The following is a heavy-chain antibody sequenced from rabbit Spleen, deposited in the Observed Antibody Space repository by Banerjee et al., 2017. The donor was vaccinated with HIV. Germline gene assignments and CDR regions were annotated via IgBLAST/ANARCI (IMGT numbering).Heavy chain of an antibody. D-gene: IGHD4-1*01. J-gene: IGHJ3*01. Sequence: QLKETGGGLVQPGGSLTLSCKASGFDFSNYYITWVRQAPGKGLEWIGIIYPAKGSTDYASWVNGRFTISSDNAQSTVDLKMTSLTAADTATYFCARAIVPWLGLTRLDLWGQGTLVTVS. V-gene: IGHV1S7*01. CDR3: ARAIVPWLGLTRLDL. CDR1: GFDFSNYY. CDR2: IYPAKGST.